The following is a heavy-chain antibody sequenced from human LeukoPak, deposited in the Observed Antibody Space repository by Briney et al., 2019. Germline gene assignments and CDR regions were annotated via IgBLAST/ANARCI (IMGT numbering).Heavy chain of an antibody. CDR1: GGSISSYY. V-gene: IGHV4-59*01. CDR2: IYYSGST. J-gene: IGHJ4*02. CDR3: ARAAVYSSGWYFDY. D-gene: IGHD6-19*01. Sequence: SETLSLTCTVSGGSISSYYWSWIRQPPGKGLGWIGYIYYSGSTNYNPSLKSRVTISVDTSKNQFSLKLSSVTAADTAVYYCARAAVYSSGWYFDYWGREPWSPSPQ.